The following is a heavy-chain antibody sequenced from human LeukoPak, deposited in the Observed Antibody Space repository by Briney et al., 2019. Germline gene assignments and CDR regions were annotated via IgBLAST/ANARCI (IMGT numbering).Heavy chain of an antibody. CDR1: GFTFSSYG. J-gene: IGHJ4*02. Sequence: GGSLRLSCAASGFTFSSYGMHWVRQAPGKGLEWVAVISYDGSNKYYADSVEGRFTISRDNSKNTLYLQMNSLRAEDTAVYYCAKEPGSGWYYFDYWGQGTLVTVSS. CDR3: AKEPGSGWYYFDY. V-gene: IGHV3-30*18. D-gene: IGHD6-19*01. CDR2: ISYDGSNK.